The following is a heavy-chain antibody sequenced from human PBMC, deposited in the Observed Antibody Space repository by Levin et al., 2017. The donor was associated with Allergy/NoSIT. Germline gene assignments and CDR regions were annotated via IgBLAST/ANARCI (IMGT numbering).Heavy chain of an antibody. CDR3: AKLPFDGMDV. J-gene: IGHJ6*02. V-gene: IGHV3-21*01. CDR2: ISSSSSYI. CDR1: GFTFSSYS. Sequence: GESLKISCAASGFTFSSYSMNWVRQAPGKGLEWVSSISSSSSYIYYADSVKGRFTISRDNAKNSLYLQMNSLRAEDTAVYYCAKLPFDGMDVWGQGTTVTVSS.